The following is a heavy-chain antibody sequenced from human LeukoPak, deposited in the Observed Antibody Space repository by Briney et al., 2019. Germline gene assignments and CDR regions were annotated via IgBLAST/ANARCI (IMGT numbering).Heavy chain of an antibody. D-gene: IGHD6-6*01. Sequence: QSGGSLRLSCAASGFTFSSYGMHWVRQAPGKGLEWVAVISYDGSDKYYADSVKGRFTISRDNSKNTLYLQMNSLRAEDTAVYYCAKDRRLYSSSPEWFDPWGQGTLVTVSS. CDR1: GFTFSSYG. V-gene: IGHV3-30*18. CDR2: ISYDGSDK. CDR3: AKDRRLYSSSPEWFDP. J-gene: IGHJ5*02.